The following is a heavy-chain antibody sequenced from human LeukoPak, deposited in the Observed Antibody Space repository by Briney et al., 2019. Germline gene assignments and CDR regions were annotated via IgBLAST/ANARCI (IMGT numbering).Heavy chain of an antibody. V-gene: IGHV3-21*01. Sequence: PGGSLRLSCAASGFTFSSYSMNWVRQAPGKGLEWVSSISSSSSYIYYADSVKGRFTISRDNAKNSLYLQMNSLRAVDTAVYYCARGRIAAAGNLDYWGQGTLVTVSS. CDR2: ISSSSSYI. D-gene: IGHD6-13*01. J-gene: IGHJ4*02. CDR3: ARGRIAAAGNLDY. CDR1: GFTFSSYS.